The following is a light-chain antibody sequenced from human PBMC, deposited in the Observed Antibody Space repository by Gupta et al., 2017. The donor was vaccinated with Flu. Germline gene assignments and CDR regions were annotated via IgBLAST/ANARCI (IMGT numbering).Light chain of an antibody. CDR3: SSYAGGDSLV. V-gene: IGLV2-8*01. Sequence: SALTQPPSASGSPGQSVTISCTGRSSDIGGHNFVSWYPQHPGKTHNLMVYEVSNRPAGVPGRFSGSKSGNTASLTVSGPQAEEEADYYGSSYAGGDSLVFGGGTKLTVL. J-gene: IGLJ2*01. CDR2: EVS. CDR1: SSDIGGHNF.